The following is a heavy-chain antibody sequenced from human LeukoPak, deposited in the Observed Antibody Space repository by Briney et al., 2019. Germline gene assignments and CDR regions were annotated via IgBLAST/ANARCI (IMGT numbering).Heavy chain of an antibody. CDR3: ARRQVPAATSLYYYYYGMDV. CDR1: GYTFTSYY. J-gene: IGHJ6*02. Sequence: AASVKVSCKASGYTFTSYYMHWVRQATGQGLEWMGWMNPNSGNTGYAQKFQGRVTMTRNTSISTAYMELSSLRSEDTAVYYCARRQVPAATSLYYYYYGMDVWGQGTTVTVSS. CDR2: MNPNSGNT. V-gene: IGHV1-8*02. D-gene: IGHD2-2*01.